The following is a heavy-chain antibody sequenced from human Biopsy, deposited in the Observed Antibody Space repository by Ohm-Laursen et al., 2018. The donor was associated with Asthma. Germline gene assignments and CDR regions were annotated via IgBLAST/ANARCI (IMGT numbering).Heavy chain of an antibody. V-gene: IGHV1-24*01. D-gene: IGHD4-17*01. CDR2: HGHEEGGT. CDR1: GYSLTDLS. J-gene: IGHJ4*02. CDR3: ASDFPKDYVRYNFQF. Sequence: ASVKVSCKISGYSLTDLSMHWVRRAPGQGLEWMGGHGHEEGGTVNARRFQGRVTMTEDTSTDTAYMELSSLSSDDTAVYYCASDFPKDYVRYNFQFWGQGTLVTVSS.